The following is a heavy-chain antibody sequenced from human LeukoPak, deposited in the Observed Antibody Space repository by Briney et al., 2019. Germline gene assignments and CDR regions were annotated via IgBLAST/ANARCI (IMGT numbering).Heavy chain of an antibody. V-gene: IGHV3-48*03. J-gene: IGHJ6*03. CDR3: AGLSSSSWYYYYMDV. CDR2: ISSSGDTI. D-gene: IGHD6-13*01. CDR1: GFTFSSYE. Sequence: GGSLRLSCAASGFTFSSYEMNWVRQAPGKGLEWVSYISSSGDTIPYADSVKGRFTISRDNAKNSLFLQMNSLRAEDTAVYYCAGLSSSSWYYYYMDVWGKGTTVTISS.